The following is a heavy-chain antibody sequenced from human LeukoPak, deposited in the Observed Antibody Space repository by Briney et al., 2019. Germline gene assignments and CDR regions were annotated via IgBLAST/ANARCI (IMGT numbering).Heavy chain of an antibody. CDR3: ARDMRPGIMITFGGVIVYYY. D-gene: IGHD3-16*02. J-gene: IGHJ4*02. Sequence: ASVKVSCKASGGTFSSYAISWVRQAPGQGLEWMGWINPNSGGTNYAQKFQGRVTMTRDTSISTAYMELSRLRSDDTAVYYCARDMRPGIMITFGGVIVYYYWGQGTLVTVSS. CDR1: GGTFSSYA. V-gene: IGHV1-2*02. CDR2: INPNSGGT.